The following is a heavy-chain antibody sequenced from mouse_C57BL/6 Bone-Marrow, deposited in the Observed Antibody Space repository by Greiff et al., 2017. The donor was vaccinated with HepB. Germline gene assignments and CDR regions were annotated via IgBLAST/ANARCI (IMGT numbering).Heavy chain of an antibody. D-gene: IGHD2-5*01. CDR2: ISDGGSYT. CDR3: ARYTIVTTHWYFDV. CDR1: GFTFSSYA. J-gene: IGHJ1*03. V-gene: IGHV5-4*01. Sequence: EVQRVESGGGLVKPGGSLKLSCAASGFTFSSYAMSWVRQTPEKRLEWVATISDGGSYTYYPDNVKGRFTISRDNAKNNLYLQMSHLKSEDTAMYYCARYTIVTTHWYFDVRGTGTTVTVSS.